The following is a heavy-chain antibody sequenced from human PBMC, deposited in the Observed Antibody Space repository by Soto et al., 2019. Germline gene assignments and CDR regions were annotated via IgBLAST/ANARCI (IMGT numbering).Heavy chain of an antibody. CDR1: GGTFSSYA. CDR3: ARCRGEAGGHYGMDV. CDR2: IIPIFGTA. V-gene: IGHV1-69*13. Sequence: ASVKVSCKASGGTFSSYAISWVRQAPGQGLEWMGGIIPIFGTANYAQKFQGRVTITADESTSTAYMELSSLRSEDTAVYYCARCRGEAGGHYGMDVWGQGTTVTVSS. D-gene: IGHD3-16*01. J-gene: IGHJ6*02.